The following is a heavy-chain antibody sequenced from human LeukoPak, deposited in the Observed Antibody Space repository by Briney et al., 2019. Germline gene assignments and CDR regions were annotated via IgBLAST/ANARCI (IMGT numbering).Heavy chain of an antibody. J-gene: IGHJ4*02. V-gene: IGHV3-11*04. CDR2: ISSSGSTI. Sequence: GGSLRLSCAASGFTFSDYYMSRIRQAPGKGLEWVSYISSSGSTIYYADSVKGRFTISRDNSKNTLYLQMNSLRAEDTAVYYCAKDRGLSSSRYFDYWGQGTLVTVSS. D-gene: IGHD6-13*01. CDR1: GFTFSDYY. CDR3: AKDRGLSSSRYFDY.